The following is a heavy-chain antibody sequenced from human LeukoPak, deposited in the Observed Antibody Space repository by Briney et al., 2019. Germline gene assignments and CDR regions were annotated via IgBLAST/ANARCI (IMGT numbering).Heavy chain of an antibody. Sequence: ASVKVSCKASGYTFTGYYMHWVRQAPGQGLEWMGWINPNSGGTNYAQKFQGRVTMTRDTSISTAYMELSRLRSDDTAVYYCARDTYYYDSSGYYYRHFQHWGQGTLVTVSS. D-gene: IGHD3-22*01. CDR3: ARDTYYYDSSGYYYRHFQH. J-gene: IGHJ1*01. CDR2: INPNSGGT. V-gene: IGHV1-2*02. CDR1: GYTFTGYY.